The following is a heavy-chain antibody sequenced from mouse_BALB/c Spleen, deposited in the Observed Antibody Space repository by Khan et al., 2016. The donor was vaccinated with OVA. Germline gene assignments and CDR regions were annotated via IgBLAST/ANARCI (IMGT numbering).Heavy chain of an antibody. CDR1: GYTFTNYG. Sequence: QVQLKQSGPELKTPGETVKISCKASGYTFTNYGMNWVKQAPGKGLKWMGWINTYTGEPTYADDFKGRFAFSLETSASTAYLQINHLKNEDTATYFCASGGAWCFDVWGEGTTVTVSS. J-gene: IGHJ1*01. D-gene: IGHD1-1*02. V-gene: IGHV9-3-1*01. CDR2: INTYTGEP. CDR3: ASGGAWCFDV.